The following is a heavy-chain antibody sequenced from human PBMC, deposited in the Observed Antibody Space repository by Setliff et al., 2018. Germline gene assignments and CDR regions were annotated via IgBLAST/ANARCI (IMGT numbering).Heavy chain of an antibody. J-gene: IGHJ3*01. CDR2: ISSYNDVT. Sequence: GPSVKVSCKASGHIFNSYGISWVRQAPGKGLEWVGWISSYNDVTTYAQRFQGRVTLTKDTSTSAAYMELRSLRSDDSAFYYCAISTLSICSGGSCPNAFDVWGQGTMVTVSS. CDR3: AISTLSICSGGSCPNAFDV. D-gene: IGHD2-15*01. V-gene: IGHV1-18*01. CDR1: GHIFNSYG.